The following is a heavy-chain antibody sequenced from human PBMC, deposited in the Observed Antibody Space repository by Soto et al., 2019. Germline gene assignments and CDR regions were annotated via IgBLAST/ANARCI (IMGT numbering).Heavy chain of an antibody. CDR2: ISYDGSNK. V-gene: IGHV3-30-3*01. J-gene: IGHJ3*02. D-gene: IGHD3-22*01. Sequence: GGSLRLSCAASGFTFSSYAMHWVRQAPGKGLEGVAVISYDGSNKYYADSVKGRFTISRANSKNTLYLQMNSLRAEDTAVYYCARETSSRKYYDDSSGSQNAFAIWGQGTMVTVSS. CDR3: ARETSSRKYYDDSSGSQNAFAI. CDR1: GFTFSSYA.